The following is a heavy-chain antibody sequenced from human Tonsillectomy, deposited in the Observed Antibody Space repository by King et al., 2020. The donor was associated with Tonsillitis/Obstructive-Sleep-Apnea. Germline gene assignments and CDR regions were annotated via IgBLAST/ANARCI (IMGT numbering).Heavy chain of an antibody. D-gene: IGHD1-14*01. CDR1: GFNFSTFA. J-gene: IGHJ4*02. V-gene: IGHV3-30*04. Sequence: VQLVESGGVVVQPGRSLRLSCAASGFNFSTFAIHWVRQAPGKGLDWVAVISFDGSNKYYTDSVKGRFTISRDNSKNTLYLRMNRLRSEDTAVYYCARAFDPDNRGALSAFDYWGQGTLVSVSS. CDR2: ISFDGSNK. CDR3: ARAFDPDNRGALSAFDY.